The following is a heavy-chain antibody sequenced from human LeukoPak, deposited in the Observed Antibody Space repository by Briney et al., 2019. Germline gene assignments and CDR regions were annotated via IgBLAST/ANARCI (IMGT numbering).Heavy chain of an antibody. D-gene: IGHD1-26*01. CDR3: ARGQLLFDY. Sequence: SETLSLTCAVSGGSIISSSYNWGWIRQPPGKGLEWIGYIYYSGSTNYNPSLKSRVTISVDTSKNQFSLKLSSVTAADTAVYYCARGQLLFDYWGQGTLVTVSS. CDR2: IYYSGST. V-gene: IGHV4-61*05. J-gene: IGHJ4*02. CDR1: GGSIISSSYN.